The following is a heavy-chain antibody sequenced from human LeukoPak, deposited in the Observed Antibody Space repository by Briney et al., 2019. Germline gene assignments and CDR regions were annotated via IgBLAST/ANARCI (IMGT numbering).Heavy chain of an antibody. CDR2: IYSGGST. Sequence: GGSLRLSCAASGFTVSSNYMSWVRQAPGKGLEWVSVIYSGGSTYYADSVKGRFTISRDNSKNTLYLQMNSLRADDTAVYFCAKGGVTDTRSFDLWGQGTLVTVSS. D-gene: IGHD1-26*01. J-gene: IGHJ5*02. CDR1: GFTVSSNY. CDR3: AKGGVTDTRSFDL. V-gene: IGHV3-53*01.